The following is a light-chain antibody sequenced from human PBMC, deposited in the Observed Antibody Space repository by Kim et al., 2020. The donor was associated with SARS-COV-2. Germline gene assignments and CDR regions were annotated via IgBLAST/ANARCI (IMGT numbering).Light chain of an antibody. CDR1: SSDVGGYNY. J-gene: IGLJ2*01. V-gene: IGLV2-11*01. CDR3: CSYAGSYTLV. Sequence: LTQPRSVSGSPGQSVTISCTGTSSDVGGYNYVSWYQQHPGKAPKLMIYDVSKRPSGVPDRFSGSKSGNTASLTVSGLQAEDEADYYCCSYAGSYTLVFGGGTQLTVL. CDR2: DVS.